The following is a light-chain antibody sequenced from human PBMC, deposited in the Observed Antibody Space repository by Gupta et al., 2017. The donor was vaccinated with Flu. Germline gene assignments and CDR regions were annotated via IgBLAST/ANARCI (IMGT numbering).Light chain of an antibody. Sequence: EIVLTPFPATLSLSPGERATLSCGASQSVSSSYLAWYQQKPGLAPRLLMYDASSRATGIPDRFSGSGSGADFTLTSSRLEPEDVAVYYCQQYGSSPPYTFGQGTRLEIK. J-gene: IGKJ5*01. CDR2: DAS. V-gene: IGKV3D-20*01. CDR3: QQYGSSPPYT. CDR1: QSVSSSY.